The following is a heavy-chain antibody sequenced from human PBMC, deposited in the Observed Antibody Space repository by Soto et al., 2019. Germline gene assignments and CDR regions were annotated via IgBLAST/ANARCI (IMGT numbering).Heavy chain of an antibody. CDR2: INPNSGGT. D-gene: IGHD2-15*01. J-gene: IGHJ4*02. CDR1: GYTFTGYY. CDR3: ARDYCSGGSCYGIHFDY. Sequence: GPVKVSCKASGYTFTGYYMHWVRQAPGQGLEWMGWINPNSGGTNYAQKFQGWVTMTRDTSISTAYMELSRLRSDDTAVYYCARDYCSGGSCYGIHFDYWGQGTLVTVSS. V-gene: IGHV1-2*04.